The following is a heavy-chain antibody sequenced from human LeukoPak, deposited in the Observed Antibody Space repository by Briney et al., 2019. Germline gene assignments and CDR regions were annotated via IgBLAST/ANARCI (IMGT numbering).Heavy chain of an antibody. Sequence: PSETLSLTCTVSGGSISSYYWSWIRQPPGKGLEWIGSIYYSGSTYYNPSHKSRVTISVDTSKNQFSLKLSSVTAADTALYYCARENGYRYDYWGQGTLVTVSS. CDR3: ARENGYRYDY. CDR1: GGSISSYY. D-gene: IGHD5-18*01. V-gene: IGHV4-39*07. CDR2: IYYSGST. J-gene: IGHJ4*02.